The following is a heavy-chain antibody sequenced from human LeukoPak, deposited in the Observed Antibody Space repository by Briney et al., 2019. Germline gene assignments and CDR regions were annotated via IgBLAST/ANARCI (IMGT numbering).Heavy chain of an antibody. CDR1: GVSISSGDYY. CDR3: ARDLSGYYSDAFDI. V-gene: IGHV4-30-4*01. Sequence: SETLSLTCTVSGVSISSGDYYWSWIRQPPGEGLEWIGYIYYSGSTYYNPSLKSRVTISVDTSKNQFSLKLSSVTAADTAVYYCARDLSGYYSDAFDIWGQGTMVTVSS. J-gene: IGHJ3*02. D-gene: IGHD3-22*01. CDR2: IYYSGST.